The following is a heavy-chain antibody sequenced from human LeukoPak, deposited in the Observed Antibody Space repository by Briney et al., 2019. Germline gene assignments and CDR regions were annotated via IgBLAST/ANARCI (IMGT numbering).Heavy chain of an antibody. CDR2: ISSNGGST. J-gene: IGHJ5*02. CDR3: ARGGDIVVVVAANWFDP. CDR1: GFTFSSYA. V-gene: IGHV3-64*01. Sequence: GGSLRLSCAASGFTFSSYAMHWVRQAPGKGLEYVSAISSNGGSTYYANSVKGRFTISRDNSKNTLYLQMGSLRAEDMAVYYCARGGDIVVVVAANWFDPWGQGTLVTVPS. D-gene: IGHD2-15*01.